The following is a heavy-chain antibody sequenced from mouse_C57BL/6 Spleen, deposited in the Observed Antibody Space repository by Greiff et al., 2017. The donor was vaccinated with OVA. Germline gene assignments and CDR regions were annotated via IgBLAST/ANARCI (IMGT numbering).Heavy chain of an antibody. V-gene: IGHV1-4*01. CDR2: INPSSGYT. Sequence: QVQLKESGAELARPGASVKMSCKASGYTFTSYTMHWVKQRPGQGLEWIGYINPSSGYTKYNQKFKDKATLTADKSSSTAYMQLSSLTSEDSAVYYCARSGTTVVANWYFDGWGTGTTVTVSS. D-gene: IGHD1-1*01. J-gene: IGHJ1*03. CDR3: ARSGTTVVANWYFDG. CDR1: GYTFTSYT.